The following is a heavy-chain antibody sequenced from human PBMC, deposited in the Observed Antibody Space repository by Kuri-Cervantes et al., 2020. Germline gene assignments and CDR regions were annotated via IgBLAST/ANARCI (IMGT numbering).Heavy chain of an antibody. CDR2: IKQDGSEK. V-gene: IGHV3-7*01. Sequence: GESLKISCAASGFTFSSYWMSWVRQAPGKGLEWVANIKQDGSEKYYVDSVKGRLTISRDNAKNSLYLQMKSLRAEDTAVYYCARGCYESSGYYYEWGQGTLVTVSS. CDR3: ARGCYESSGYYYE. J-gene: IGHJ4*02. D-gene: IGHD3-22*01. CDR1: GFTFSSYW.